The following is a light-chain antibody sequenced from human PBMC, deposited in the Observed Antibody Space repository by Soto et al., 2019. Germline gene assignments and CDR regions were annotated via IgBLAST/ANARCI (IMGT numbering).Light chain of an antibody. Sequence: QSALPQPASVSGSPGQSITISCTGTSSDVGSYNLVSWYQHHPGKAPKVMIYEGSKRPSGVSNRFSASKSGTTASLTISGLQAEDEADYYCCSYAGNSIYVFGSGTKVTVL. J-gene: IGLJ1*01. CDR1: SSDVGSYNL. CDR3: CSYAGNSIYV. CDR2: EGS. V-gene: IGLV2-23*01.